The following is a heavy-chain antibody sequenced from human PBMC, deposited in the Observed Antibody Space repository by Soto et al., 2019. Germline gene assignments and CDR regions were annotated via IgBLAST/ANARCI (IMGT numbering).Heavy chain of an antibody. D-gene: IGHD2-21*01. J-gene: IGHJ4*02. CDR1: GFTFRSNV. Sequence: EVQLLESGGGLVQPGGSLRLSCAASGFTFRSNVMSWVRQAPGKGLEWVSGISGSGGTTYYAYSVKGRFTISRDNSKNTLYLQMNSLRAEDTAVFYCAKAFFSLAYFDYWGQGTLVTVSS. CDR3: AKAFFSLAYFDY. V-gene: IGHV3-23*01. CDR2: ISGSGGTT.